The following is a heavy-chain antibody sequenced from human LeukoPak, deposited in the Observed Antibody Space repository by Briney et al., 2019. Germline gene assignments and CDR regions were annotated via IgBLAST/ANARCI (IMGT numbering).Heavy chain of an antibody. V-gene: IGHV1-8*01. J-gene: IGHJ5*02. CDR1: GYTFTSYD. D-gene: IGHD2-21*02. CDR3: ARGRLVVTAILDWFDT. Sequence: GASVTVSCKASGYTFTSYDINWVRQATGQGLEWMGWMNPNSGNTGYAQKFQGRVTMTRNTSISTAYMELSSLRSEDTAVYYCARGRLVVTAILDWFDTGAREPWSPSPQ. CDR2: MNPNSGNT.